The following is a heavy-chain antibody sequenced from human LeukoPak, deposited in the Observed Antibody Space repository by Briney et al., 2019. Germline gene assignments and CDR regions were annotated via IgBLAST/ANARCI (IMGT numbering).Heavy chain of an antibody. CDR2: IYYSGST. CDR1: GGSVSSGSYY. CDR3: AREELELGIVDY. D-gene: IGHD1-7*01. Sequence: SETLSLTCTVSGGSVSSGSYYWSWIRQPPGKGLEWIGYIYYSGSTNYNPSLKSRVTISVDTSKNQFSLKLSSVTAADTAVYYRAREELELGIVDYWGQGTLVTVSS. J-gene: IGHJ4*02. V-gene: IGHV4-61*01.